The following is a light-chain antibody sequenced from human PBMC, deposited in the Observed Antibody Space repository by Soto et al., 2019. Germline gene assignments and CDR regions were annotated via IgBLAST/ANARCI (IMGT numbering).Light chain of an antibody. V-gene: IGKV3-15*01. CDR1: QSVSSN. CDR2: GAS. Sequence: EIVMTQSPATLSVSPGERATLSCRASQSVSSNLAWYQQKPGQAPRLLTYGASTRATGIPVRFSGSRSGTEFTLTISSLQSEDFAVYYCQQYNNWPPWTFGQGTKVEIK. CDR3: QQYNNWPPWT. J-gene: IGKJ1*01.